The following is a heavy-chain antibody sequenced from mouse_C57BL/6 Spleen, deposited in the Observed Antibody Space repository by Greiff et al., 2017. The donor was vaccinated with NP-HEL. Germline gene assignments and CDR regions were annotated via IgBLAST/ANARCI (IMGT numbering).Heavy chain of an antibody. CDR1: GFTFSSYA. V-gene: IGHV5-9-1*02. J-gene: IGHJ4*01. CDR2: ISSGGDYI. CDR3: TRDRDGNYYYAMDY. Sequence: DVMLVESGEGLVKPGGSLKLSCAASGFTFSSYAMSWVRQTPEKRLEWVAYISSGGDYIYYVDTVKGRFTISRDNARNTLYLQMSSLKSEDTAMYYCTRDRDGNYYYAMDYWGQGTSVTVSS. D-gene: IGHD2-1*01.